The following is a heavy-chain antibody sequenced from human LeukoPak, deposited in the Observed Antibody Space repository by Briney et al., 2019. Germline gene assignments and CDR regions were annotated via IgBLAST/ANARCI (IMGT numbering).Heavy chain of an antibody. CDR3: AREGFYGGFDI. D-gene: IGHD4/OR15-4a*01. V-gene: IGHV3-7*01. J-gene: IGHJ3*02. Sequence: GGSLRLSCAASGFTFSSYWMSWVRQAPGKGLEWVANIKQDGSAKYYVDSVKGRFTISRDNAKISLNLQMNSLRDEDTAVYYCAREGFYGGFDIWGQGTMVTVSS. CDR2: IKQDGSAK. CDR1: GFTFSSYW.